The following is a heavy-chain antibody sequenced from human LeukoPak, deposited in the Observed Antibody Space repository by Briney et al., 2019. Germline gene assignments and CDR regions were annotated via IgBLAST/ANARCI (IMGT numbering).Heavy chain of an antibody. CDR3: ARESGGYYDFWSGYLYYFDY. CDR1: GFTFDDYG. CDR2: INWNGGST. V-gene: IGHV3-20*04. J-gene: IGHJ4*02. Sequence: GGSLRLSCAASGFTFDDYGMSWVRQAPGKGLDWVSGINWNGGSTGYADSVKGRFTISRDNAKNSLYLQMNSLRAEDTALYYCARESGGYYDFWSGYLYYFDYWGQGTLVTVSS. D-gene: IGHD3-3*01.